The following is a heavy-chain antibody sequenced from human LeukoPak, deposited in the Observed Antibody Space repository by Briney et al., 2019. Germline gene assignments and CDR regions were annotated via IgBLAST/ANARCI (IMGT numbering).Heavy chain of an antibody. Sequence: RASETLSLTCTVSGGSISSSSSYWAWIRQPPGMGLEWIGSIYYSGSTYSNPSLKSRVTISVDTSKNQFSLKVSSVAAADTAVYYCARYESSAYGIDVWGRGTLVTVPS. D-gene: IGHD3-22*01. V-gene: IGHV4-39*01. CDR1: GGSISSSSSY. CDR3: ARYESSAYGIDV. CDR2: IYYSGST. J-gene: IGHJ2*01.